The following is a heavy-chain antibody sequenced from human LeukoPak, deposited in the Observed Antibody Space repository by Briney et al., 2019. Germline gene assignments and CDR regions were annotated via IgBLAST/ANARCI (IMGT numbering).Heavy chain of an antibody. J-gene: IGHJ4*02. CDR1: GGSFSGYY. Sequence: SETLSLTCAVYGGSFSGYYWSWIRQPPGKGLEWIGHIYTSGSTNYNPSLKSRVTMSVDTSKNQFSLKLSSVTAADTAVYYCARDAVDTAFDYWGQGTLVTVSS. V-gene: IGHV4-4*07. CDR2: IYTSGST. D-gene: IGHD5-18*01. CDR3: ARDAVDTAFDY.